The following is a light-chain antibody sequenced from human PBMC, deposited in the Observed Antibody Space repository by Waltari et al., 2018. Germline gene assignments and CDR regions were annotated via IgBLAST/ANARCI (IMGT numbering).Light chain of an antibody. CDR3: QQFNSWPFT. J-gene: IGKJ4*01. V-gene: IGKV3-15*01. CDR2: AAS. CDR1: QSVSNT. Sequence: ERVMTQSPATLSMSPGERATLSCRASQSVSNTLAWYHQKPGQAPRHLLYAASTRATGVPARFSGSGSGTEFTLTFSCLQSEDFAVYYCQQFNSWPFTFGGGTRVEIK.